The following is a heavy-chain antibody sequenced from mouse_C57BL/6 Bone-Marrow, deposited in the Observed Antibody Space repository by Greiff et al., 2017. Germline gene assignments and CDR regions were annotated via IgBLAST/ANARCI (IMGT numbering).Heavy chain of an antibody. CDR1: GYTFTDYE. J-gene: IGHJ3*01. CDR2: IDPETGGT. CDR3: TRRGYDFWCAY. V-gene: IGHV1-15*01. Sequence: VQLQQSGAELVRPGASVTLSCKASGYTFTDYEMHWVKQTPVHGLEWIGAIDPETGGTAYNQKFKGKAILTADKSSSTAYMELRSLTSEDSAVYYCTRRGYDFWCAYWGQGTLVTVSA. D-gene: IGHD2-2*01.